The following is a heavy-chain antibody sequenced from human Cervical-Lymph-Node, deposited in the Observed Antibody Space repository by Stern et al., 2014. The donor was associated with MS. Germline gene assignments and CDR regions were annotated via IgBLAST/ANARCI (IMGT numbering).Heavy chain of an antibody. D-gene: IGHD3-3*01. Sequence: QLQLQESGPGLVKPSQTLSLTCTVSGGYVSSGSRYWSWIRQHPGKGLEWIGYISYSGNTYYSPSLQSRLTISMDTSKNQFSLKLRSVTAADTAIYYCARVTEFLRFFYPDYWGQGTLVTVSS. CDR1: GGYVSSGSRY. V-gene: IGHV4-31*03. CDR3: ARVTEFLRFFYPDY. J-gene: IGHJ4*02. CDR2: ISYSGNT.